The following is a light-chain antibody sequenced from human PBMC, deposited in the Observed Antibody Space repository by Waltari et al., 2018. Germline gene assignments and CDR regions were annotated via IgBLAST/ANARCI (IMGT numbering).Light chain of an antibody. V-gene: IGKV1-9*01. Sequence: IQVTQSPSSLSASVGDRVTITCRASQYINNYLAWYQQKSGKAPKLLIYAGSALQSGVPLRCSGSGAGTEFALTISSLQPEDFATYYCQQVNIYPLTFGQGTKVE. J-gene: IGKJ1*01. CDR3: QQVNIYPLT. CDR1: QYINNY. CDR2: AGS.